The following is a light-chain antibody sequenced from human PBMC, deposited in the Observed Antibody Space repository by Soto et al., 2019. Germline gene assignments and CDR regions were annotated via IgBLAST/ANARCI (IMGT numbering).Light chain of an antibody. V-gene: IGLV2-14*01. Sequence: QSALTQPASVSGSPGQSITISCIGTSSDIGRYNYVSWYQQYPGKAPKFMIYDVSNRPSGVSNRFSGSKSGNTASLTISGLQAEDGADYYCSSYISRSTYVFGTGTKVTVL. CDR3: SSYISRSTYV. CDR1: SSDIGRYNY. CDR2: DVS. J-gene: IGLJ1*01.